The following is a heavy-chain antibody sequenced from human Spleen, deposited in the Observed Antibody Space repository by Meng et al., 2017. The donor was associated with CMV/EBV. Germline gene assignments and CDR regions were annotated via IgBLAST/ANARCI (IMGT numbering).Heavy chain of an antibody. V-gene: IGHV3-30*02. CDR3: AKNSLFCSSTSCSGYYYYGMDV. CDR1: GFTFSSYG. D-gene: IGHD2-2*01. CDR2: IRYDGSNK. J-gene: IGHJ6*02. Sequence: GGSLRLSCAASGFTFSSYGMHWVRQAPGKGLGWVAFIRYDGSNKYYADSVKGRFTISRDNSKNTLYLQMNSLRAEDTAVYYCAKNSLFCSSTSCSGYYYYGMDVWGQGTTVTVSS.